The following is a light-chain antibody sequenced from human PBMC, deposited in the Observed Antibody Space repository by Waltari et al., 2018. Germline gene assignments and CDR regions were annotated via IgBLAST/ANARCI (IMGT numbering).Light chain of an antibody. V-gene: IGLV4-69*01. CDR3: QTGGHGTWV. CDR1: SGHSANV. J-gene: IGLJ3*02. Sequence: QLVLTQSPSASASLGASVKLTCTLSSGHSANVIAWLPKQPEKGPRYLRNVNSDGSHTRGDEIPDRFSGSSSGAERYLTISSLQSEDEADYYCQTGGHGTWVFGGGTKLTVL. CDR2: VNSDGSH.